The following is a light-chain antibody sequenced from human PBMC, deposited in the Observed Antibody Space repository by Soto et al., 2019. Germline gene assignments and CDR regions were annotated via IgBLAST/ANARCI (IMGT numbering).Light chain of an antibody. CDR3: HQYATSPQT. Sequence: EIQLTQSPGTLSLSPGERATLSCRASQSVPKNYLAWYQQEPGQAPRLLIYGPSSRATGIPDRFSGSGSGTDFTLTISRLEPEDFAVYYCHQYATSPQTFGQGTKVEIK. CDR1: QSVPKNY. CDR2: GPS. J-gene: IGKJ1*01. V-gene: IGKV3-20*01.